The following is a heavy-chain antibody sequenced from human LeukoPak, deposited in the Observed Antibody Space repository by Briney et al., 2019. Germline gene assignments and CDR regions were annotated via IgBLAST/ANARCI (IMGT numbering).Heavy chain of an antibody. D-gene: IGHD3-16*01. J-gene: IGHJ4*02. CDR3: AKGGGRHDY. V-gene: IGHV4-59*08. Sequence: PSETLSLTCTVSGGSISSYYWSWIRQPPGKGLEWIGYIYYSGSTNYNPSLKSRVTISVDTSKNQFSLKLSSVTAADTAVYYCAKGGGRHDYWGQGTLVTVSS. CDR2: IYYSGST. CDR1: GGSISSYY.